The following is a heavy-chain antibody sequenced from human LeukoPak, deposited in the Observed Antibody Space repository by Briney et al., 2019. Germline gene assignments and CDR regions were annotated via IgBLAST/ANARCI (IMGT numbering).Heavy chain of an antibody. J-gene: IGHJ4*02. CDR3: ARAPSYYYDSSGPLDY. V-gene: IGHV1-2*06. CDR2: INPNSGGT. Sequence: ASVKVSCKASGYTFTGYYMHWVRQAPGQGLEWMGRINPNSGGTNYAQKFQGRVTMTRDTSISTAYMELSRLRSDDTAVYHCARAPSYYYDSSGPLDYWGQGTLVTVSS. CDR1: GYTFTGYY. D-gene: IGHD3-22*01.